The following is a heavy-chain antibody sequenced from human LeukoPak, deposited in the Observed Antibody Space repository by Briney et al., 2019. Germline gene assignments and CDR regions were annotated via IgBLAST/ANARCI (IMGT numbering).Heavy chain of an antibody. CDR2: IYYSGST. Sequence: SETLSLTCTVSGGSISSYYWSWIRQPPGKGLEWIGYIYYSGSTNYNPSLKSRVTISVDTSKNQFSLKLSSVTAADTAVYYCARRSPGYGDLGYWGQGTLVTVSS. CDR1: GGSISSYY. V-gene: IGHV4-59*08. J-gene: IGHJ4*02. CDR3: ARRSPGYGDLGY. D-gene: IGHD4-17*01.